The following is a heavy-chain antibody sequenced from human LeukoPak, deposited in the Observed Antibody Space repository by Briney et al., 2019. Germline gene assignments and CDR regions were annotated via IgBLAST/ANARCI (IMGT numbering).Heavy chain of an antibody. D-gene: IGHD2-21*02. V-gene: IGHV4-30-2*01. Sequence: SGTLSLTCAVSGGSISSGGYSWSWIRQPPGKGLEWIGYIYHSGSTYYNPSLKSRVTISVDRSKNQFSLKLSSVTAADTAVYYCARGRVVTTDWYFDLWGRGTLVTVSS. CDR2: IYHSGST. CDR3: ARGRVVTTDWYFDL. J-gene: IGHJ2*01. CDR1: GGSISSGGYS.